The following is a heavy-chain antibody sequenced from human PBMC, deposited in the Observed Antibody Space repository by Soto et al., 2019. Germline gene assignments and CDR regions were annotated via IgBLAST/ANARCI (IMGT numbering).Heavy chain of an antibody. D-gene: IGHD4-4*01. CDR1: GGTFTSYA. CDR3: ARDGGVYDYRRFDY. V-gene: IGHV1-69*12. CDR2: IIPIFGTA. Sequence: QVQLVQSGAEVKKPGSSVKVSCKASGGTFTSYAISWVRQAPGQGLEWMGGIIPIFGTANYAQKFQDRVTITADESSRTAYMELSSLRSEDTAVYYCARDGGVYDYRRFDYWGQGTMVTVSS. J-gene: IGHJ4*02.